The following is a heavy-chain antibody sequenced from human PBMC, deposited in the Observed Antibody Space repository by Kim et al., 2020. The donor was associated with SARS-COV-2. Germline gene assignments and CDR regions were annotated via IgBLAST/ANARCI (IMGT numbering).Heavy chain of an antibody. CDR3: ARTHNYYDILTGYQYYYYYGMDV. V-gene: IGHV1-18*01. CDR2: ISAYNGNT. J-gene: IGHJ6*02. Sequence: ASVKVSCKASGYTFTSYDISWVRQAPGQGLEWMGWISAYNGNTNYAQKLQGRVTMTTDTSTSTAYMELRSLRSDDTAVYYCARTHNYYDILTGYQYYYYYGMDVWGQGTTVTVSS. D-gene: IGHD3-9*01. CDR1: GYTFTSYD.